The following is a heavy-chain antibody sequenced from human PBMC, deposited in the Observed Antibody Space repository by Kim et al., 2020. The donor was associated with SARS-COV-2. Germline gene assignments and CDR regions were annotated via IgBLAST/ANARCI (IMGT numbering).Heavy chain of an antibody. Sequence: ASVKVSCKASGYTFTSYYMHWVRQAPGQGLEWMGIINPSGGSTSYAQKFQGRVTMTRDTSTSTVYMELSSLRSEDTAVYYCAREGLLSYYYDSSGYYFHYWGQGTLVTVSS. CDR2: INPSGGST. J-gene: IGHJ4*02. V-gene: IGHV1-46*01. CDR1: GYTFTSYY. D-gene: IGHD3-22*01. CDR3: AREGLLSYYYDSSGYYFHY.